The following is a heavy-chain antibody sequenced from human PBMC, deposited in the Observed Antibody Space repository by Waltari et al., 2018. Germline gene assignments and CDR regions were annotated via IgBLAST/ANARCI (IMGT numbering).Heavy chain of an antibody. CDR2: INHSGST. Sequence: QVQLQQWGAGLLKPSETLSLTCAVYGGSFSGYYWSWLRQPPGKGLDWIGEINHSGSTNYNPSLKSRVTISVDTSKNQFSLKLSSVTAADTAVYYCARRGRDGYNRRYFDYWGQGTLVTVSS. J-gene: IGHJ4*02. V-gene: IGHV4-34*01. CDR3: ARRGRDGYNRRYFDY. D-gene: IGHD5-12*01. CDR1: GGSFSGYY.